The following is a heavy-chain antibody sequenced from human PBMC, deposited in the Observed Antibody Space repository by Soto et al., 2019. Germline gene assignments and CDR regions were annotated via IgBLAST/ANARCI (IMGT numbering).Heavy chain of an antibody. CDR3: ARKDRVVAEGRWFDP. J-gene: IGHJ5*02. D-gene: IGHD2-15*01. Sequence: SETLSLTCTVSGYSISSGYHWAWIRQPPGKGLEWLGSVHYSGNTYYNPSLKSRLTISVDKSKNQFSLNLSSVTAADTAVYYCARKDRVVAEGRWFDPWGQGTLVTVSS. V-gene: IGHV4-38-2*02. CDR1: GYSISSGYH. CDR2: VHYSGNT.